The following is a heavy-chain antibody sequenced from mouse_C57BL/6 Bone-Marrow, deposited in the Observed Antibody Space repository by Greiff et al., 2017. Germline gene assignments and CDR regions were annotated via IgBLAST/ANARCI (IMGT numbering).Heavy chain of an antibody. CDR2: TFYSGIT. CDR1: GFSINSDCY. CDR3: ARAPPYGGYSMDY. J-gene: IGHJ4*01. D-gene: IGHD1-1*01. Sequence: EVQLHQSGPSLVRPSQTLSLTCTVTGFSINSDCYWIWIRQFPGNKLEYIGYTFYSGITYYNPSLESRTYITRDTSKNQFSLKLSSVTTEDTATYYCARAPPYGGYSMDYWGQGTSVTVSS. V-gene: IGHV3-3*01.